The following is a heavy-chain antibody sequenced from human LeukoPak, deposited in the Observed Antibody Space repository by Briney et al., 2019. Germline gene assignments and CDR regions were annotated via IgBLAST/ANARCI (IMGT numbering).Heavy chain of an antibody. D-gene: IGHD5-18*01. V-gene: IGHV3-7*01. CDR2: INPDGNKK. CDR1: GLTFSSSW. J-gene: IGHJ4*02. CDR3: ARDLAYSRLDY. Sequence: GGSLRLSCAVSGLTFSSSWMDWVRQAPGKGLEWVASINPDGNKKYSADSVKGRFTISRDNAENSLYLQMNSLRVEDTASYYCARDLAYSRLDYWGQGMLVTVSS.